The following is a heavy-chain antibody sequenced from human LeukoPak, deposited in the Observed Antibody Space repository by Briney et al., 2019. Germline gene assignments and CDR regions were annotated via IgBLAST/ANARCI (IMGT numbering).Heavy chain of an antibody. Sequence: SETLSLTCTVSGGSISSGDYYWSWIRQPPGKGLEWIGYIYYSGSTYYNPSLKSRVTISVDTSKNQFSLKLSSVTAADTAVYYCARDERVVVAATPNYYYYGMDVWGQGTTVTVSS. D-gene: IGHD2-15*01. CDR1: GGSISSGDYY. CDR3: ARDERVVVAATPNYYYYGMDV. CDR2: IYYSGST. J-gene: IGHJ6*02. V-gene: IGHV4-30-4*01.